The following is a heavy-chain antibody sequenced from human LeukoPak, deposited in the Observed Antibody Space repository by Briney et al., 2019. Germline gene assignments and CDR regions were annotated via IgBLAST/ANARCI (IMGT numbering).Heavy chain of an antibody. Sequence: PGGSLRLSCTVSGFTFSNLWMTWVRQAPGKGLEWVANIKQDGSDIYYMDSVKGRFTISRDNAKNSLYLQVNSLRAEDTAMYYCVGGSGWLGDSWGRGTLVTVSS. V-gene: IGHV3-7*03. CDR2: IKQDGSDI. CDR3: VGGSGWLGDS. D-gene: IGHD6-19*01. CDR1: GFTFSNLW. J-gene: IGHJ4*02.